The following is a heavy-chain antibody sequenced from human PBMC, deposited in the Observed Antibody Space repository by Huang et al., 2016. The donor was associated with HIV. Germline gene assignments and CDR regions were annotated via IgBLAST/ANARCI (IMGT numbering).Heavy chain of an antibody. Sequence: QVQLQQWGAGLLKPSETLSLTCAVYDDAFNVYYWTWIRQPPGKGLEWITEINNGRKNNDNPSFKSRLTLSVDASKKQFSLMLKSVTAADTAVYFCARGRKWLQLRGAYYLDSWDQGTQVIVSP. D-gene: IGHD6-19*01. CDR3: ARGRKWLQLRGAYYLDS. V-gene: IGHV4-34*01. CDR2: INNGRKN. CDR1: DDAFNVYY. J-gene: IGHJ4*02.